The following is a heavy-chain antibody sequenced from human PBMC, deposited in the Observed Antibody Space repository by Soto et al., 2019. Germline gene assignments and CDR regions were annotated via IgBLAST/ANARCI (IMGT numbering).Heavy chain of an antibody. CDR1: GGTFSSYA. Sequence: GASVKVSCKASGGTFSSYAISWVRQAPGQGLEWMGGIIPIFGTANYAQKFQGRVTITADESTSTAYMELSSLRSEDTAVYYCARDRKSIAAAGNLAYYYGMDVWGQGTTVTVSS. J-gene: IGHJ6*02. CDR3: ARDRKSIAAAGNLAYYYGMDV. CDR2: IIPIFGTA. V-gene: IGHV1-69*13. D-gene: IGHD6-13*01.